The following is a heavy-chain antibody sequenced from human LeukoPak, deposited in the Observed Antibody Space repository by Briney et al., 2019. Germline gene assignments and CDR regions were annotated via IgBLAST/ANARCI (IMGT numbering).Heavy chain of an antibody. D-gene: IGHD3-16*02. J-gene: IGHJ5*02. Sequence: PGGSLRLSCAASGFTFSSYSMNWVRQAPGKGLEWVSYISSSSSTIYYADSVKGRFTISRDNAKNSLYQQMNSLRAEDTAVYYCARDDSLSYRPNWFDPWGQGTLVTVSS. CDR3: ARDDSLSYRPNWFDP. CDR2: ISSSSSTI. CDR1: GFTFSSYS. V-gene: IGHV3-48*01.